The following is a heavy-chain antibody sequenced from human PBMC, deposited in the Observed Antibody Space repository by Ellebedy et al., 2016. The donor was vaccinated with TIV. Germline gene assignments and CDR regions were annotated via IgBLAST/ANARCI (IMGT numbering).Heavy chain of an antibody. CDR2: TRKTGNSYTT. V-gene: IGHV3-72*01. CDR1: GFTFSDHY. J-gene: IGHJ4*02. Sequence: PGGSLRLSCAASGFTFSDHYIDWVHQAPGKGLEWVGRTRKTGNSYTTEYAASVKDRFTISRDDSKNSVYLQMNSLKTEDTAVYYCASLTYYGTYYFNSWGQGTLVTVSA. D-gene: IGHD3-16*01. CDR3: ASLTYYGTYYFNS.